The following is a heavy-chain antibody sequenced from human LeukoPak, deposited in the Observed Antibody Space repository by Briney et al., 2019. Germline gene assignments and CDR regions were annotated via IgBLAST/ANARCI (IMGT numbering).Heavy chain of an antibody. CDR2: IRSKANSYAT. V-gene: IGHV3-73*01. D-gene: IGHD2-2*01. J-gene: IGHJ4*02. CDR1: GFTFSGSA. CDR3: TRHSRYGLGGGDY. Sequence: GGSLRLSCAASGFTFSGSAMHWVRQASGKGLEWVGRIRSKANSYATAYAASVKGRFTISRDDSKNTAYLQMNSLKTEDTAVYYCTRHSRYGLGGGDYWGQGTLVTVSS.